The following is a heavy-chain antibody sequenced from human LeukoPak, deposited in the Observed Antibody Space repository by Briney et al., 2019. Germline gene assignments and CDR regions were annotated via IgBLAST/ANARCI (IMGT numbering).Heavy chain of an antibody. V-gene: IGHV4-39*07. J-gene: IGHJ4*02. CDR2: IYYSGST. CDR1: GGSISSSSYY. CDR3: ARARTRYCSSTSCFDY. D-gene: IGHD2-2*01. Sequence: PSETLSLTCTVSGGSISSSSYYWGWIRQPPGKGLEWIGSIYYSGSTNYNPSLKSRVTISVDTSKNQFSLKLSSVTAADTAVYYCARARTRYCSSTSCFDYWGQGTLVTVSS.